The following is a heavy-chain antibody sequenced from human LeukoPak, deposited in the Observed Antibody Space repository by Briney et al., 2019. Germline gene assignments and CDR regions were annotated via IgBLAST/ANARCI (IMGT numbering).Heavy chain of an antibody. J-gene: IGHJ4*02. CDR1: RYTSSSYD. CDR2: MNPNSGHT. Sequence: ASAKVSRKPSRYTSSSYDVNCVPQATGQGRGWMGWMNPNSGHTGYAQKFQGRVTMTRNTSISTAYMELSSLRSEDTAVYYCARGLTMGRGVVLAYWGQGTLVTVSS. CDR3: ARGLTMGRGVVLAY. V-gene: IGHV1-8*01. D-gene: IGHD3-10*01.